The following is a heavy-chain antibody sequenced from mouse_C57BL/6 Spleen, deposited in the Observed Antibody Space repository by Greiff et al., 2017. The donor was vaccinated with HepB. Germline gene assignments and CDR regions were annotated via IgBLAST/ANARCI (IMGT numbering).Heavy chain of an antibody. V-gene: IGHV1-4*01. CDR3: APETGTEDWFAY. CDR2: INPSSGYT. CDR1: GYTFTSYT. J-gene: IGHJ3*01. Sequence: QVQLQQSGAELARPGASVKMSCKASGYTFTSYTMHWVKQRPGQGLEWIGYINPSSGYTKYNQKFKDKATLTADKSSITAYMQLSSLTSEDSAVYYCAPETGTEDWFAYWGQATLVTVSA. D-gene: IGHD4-1*01.